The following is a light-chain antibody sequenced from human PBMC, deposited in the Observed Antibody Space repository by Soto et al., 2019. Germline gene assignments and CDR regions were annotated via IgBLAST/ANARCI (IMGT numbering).Light chain of an antibody. CDR1: QTIDRW. CDR2: KAS. Sequence: DIQMTQSPSTLSATVGERVTITCRASQTIDRWLAWYQQKPGEAPKFLIYKASDLEIGVSSRFSGSGSGTEFTLTISSLEPDDFATYYCQQYNTYPLTCGGGTTVEIK. V-gene: IGKV1-5*03. CDR3: QQYNTYPLT. J-gene: IGKJ4*01.